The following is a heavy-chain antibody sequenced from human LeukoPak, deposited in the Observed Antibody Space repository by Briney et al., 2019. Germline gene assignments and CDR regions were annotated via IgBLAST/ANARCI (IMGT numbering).Heavy chain of an antibody. Sequence: SETLSLTCTVSDVSISSSSYYWGWIRQSPGKGLEWIGSIYHSGSTNYNPSLKSRVTISVDTSKNQFSLKLSSVTAADTAVYYCARWEGRKDYMDVWGKGTTVTVSS. CDR2: IYHSGST. D-gene: IGHD1-26*01. J-gene: IGHJ6*03. CDR3: ARWEGRKDYMDV. V-gene: IGHV4-39*07. CDR1: DVSISSSSYY.